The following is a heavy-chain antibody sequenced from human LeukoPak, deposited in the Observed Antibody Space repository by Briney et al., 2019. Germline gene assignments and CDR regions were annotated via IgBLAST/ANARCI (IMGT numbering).Heavy chain of an antibody. Sequence: GGSLRLSCAASGFTFSSYAMHWVRQAPGKGLEWVAVISYDGSNKYYADSVKGGFTISRDNSKNTLYLQMNSLRAEDTAVYYCARDSVEVRGVIIPYYFDYWGQGTLVTVSS. CDR2: ISYDGSNK. CDR3: ARDSVEVRGVIIPYYFDY. CDR1: GFTFSSYA. V-gene: IGHV3-30-3*01. D-gene: IGHD3-10*01. J-gene: IGHJ4*02.